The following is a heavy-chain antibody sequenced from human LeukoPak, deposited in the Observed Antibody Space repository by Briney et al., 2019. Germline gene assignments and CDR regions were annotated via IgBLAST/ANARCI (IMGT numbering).Heavy chain of an antibody. V-gene: IGHV3-7*01. CDR3: ARGKVHDY. CDR1: GFSFSTYW. CDR2: VKEDGSGE. Sequence: GGSLRLSCAASGFSFSTYWMSWVRQAPGKGLKWVANVKEDGSGEFCVDSVKGRFTFSRDNRKKSLYLQMNSLRVEDTAVYYCARGKVHDYWGQGTLVTVSS. J-gene: IGHJ4*02.